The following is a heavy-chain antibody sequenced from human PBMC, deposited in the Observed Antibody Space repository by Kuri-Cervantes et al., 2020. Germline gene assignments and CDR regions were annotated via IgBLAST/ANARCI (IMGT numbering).Heavy chain of an antibody. CDR3: ALGDYYYYGMDV. CDR1: GFTFDDYA. J-gene: IGHJ6*02. V-gene: IGHV3-9*01. CDR2: ISWNSGSI. D-gene: IGHD3-16*01. Sequence: SLKISCAASGFTFDDYAMHWVRQAPGKGLEWVSGISWNSGSIGYADSVKGRLTISRDNAKNSLYLQMSSLRAEDTAVYYCALGDYYYYGMDVWGQGTTVTVSS.